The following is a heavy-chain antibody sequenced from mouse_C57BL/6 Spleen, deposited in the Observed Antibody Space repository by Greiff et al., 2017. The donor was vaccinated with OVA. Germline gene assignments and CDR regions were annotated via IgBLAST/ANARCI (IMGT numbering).Heavy chain of an antibody. Sequence: VQLLQPGAEFVKPGASVKISCTASGYTFTSYWITWVKQRPGQSLEWVAAIYTGSGSTNYHEKFKSKSTLTVDTSTSTAYMQLSSLTSEDTAIYYCARGRPRRLRFSVAYWGQGTLVTVSA. D-gene: IGHD3-2*02. J-gene: IGHJ3*01. V-gene: IGHV1-55*01. CDR1: GYTFTSYW. CDR3: ARGRPRRLRFSVAY. CDR2: IYTGSGST.